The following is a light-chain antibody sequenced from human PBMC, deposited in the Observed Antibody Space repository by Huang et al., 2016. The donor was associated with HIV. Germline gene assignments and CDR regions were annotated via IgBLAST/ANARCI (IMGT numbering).Light chain of an antibody. CDR3: QHYNNWPA. CDR2: GAS. Sequence: IVLTQSPVALSASPGERVTLPCRSSQSIDSTLAWYQQKPGQAPRLLIYGASTRATGIPDRFSGSGSGTEFTLTSDSLQSEEFAVYYCQHYNNWPAFGGGTKVDI. CDR1: QSIDST. J-gene: IGKJ4*01. V-gene: IGKV3-15*01.